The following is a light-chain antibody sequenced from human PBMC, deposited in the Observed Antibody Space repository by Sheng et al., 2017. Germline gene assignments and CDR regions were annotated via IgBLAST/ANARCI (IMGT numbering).Light chain of an antibody. Sequence: EIVLTQSPATLSLSPGERATLSCRASQSVSSYLAWYQQKPGQAPRLLLYDASNRANGIPARFSGSGSGTDFTLTISSLEPEDFAVYYCQQRSNWPWTFGQGTKVEIK. CDR2: DAS. CDR1: QSVSSY. V-gene: IGKV3-11*01. J-gene: IGKJ1*01. CDR3: QQRSNWPWT.